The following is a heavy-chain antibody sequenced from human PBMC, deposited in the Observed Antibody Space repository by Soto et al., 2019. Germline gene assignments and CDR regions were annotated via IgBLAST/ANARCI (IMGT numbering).Heavy chain of an antibody. Sequence: ASVKVSCKASGYTFTSYSISWVRQAPGQGLEWMGWISAYNGNTNYAQKLQGRVTMTTDTSTSTAYMELSSLRSEDTAVYYCARGPTSYSGYDSNHYYFDYWGQGTLVTVSS. CDR1: GYTFTSYS. V-gene: IGHV1-18*01. D-gene: IGHD5-12*01. CDR2: ISAYNGNT. J-gene: IGHJ4*02. CDR3: ARGPTSYSGYDSNHYYFDY.